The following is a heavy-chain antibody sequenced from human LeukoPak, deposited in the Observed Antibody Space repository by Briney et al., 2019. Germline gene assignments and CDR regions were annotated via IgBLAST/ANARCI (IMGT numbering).Heavy chain of an antibody. V-gene: IGHV1-69*13. CDR1: GGTFSNYA. J-gene: IGHJ5*02. Sequence: PSVKVSCKASGGTFSNYAITWVREAPGQGLEWIGGIIPILGTTDYAHKFQGRVTITANDSTCTAYMEFSSLRFEDTAVYYCARVSRYKNTTSRYGGPPTNSGWFDPWGQGTLVTVSS. CDR3: ARVSRYKNTTSRYGGPPTNSGWFDP. CDR2: IIPILGTT. D-gene: IGHD4-23*01.